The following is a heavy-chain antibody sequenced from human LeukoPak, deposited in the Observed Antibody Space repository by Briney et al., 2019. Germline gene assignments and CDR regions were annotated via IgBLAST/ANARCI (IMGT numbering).Heavy chain of an antibody. CDR3: AATITGGNYYYMDV. D-gene: IGHD3-3*01. Sequence: GGSLRLSCASSGFTFSRSAMHWVRQAPGKGLESVSGITSGGGSTYYANSVKGRFIISRDNSKNTLYLQMGSLGAEDMAVYYCAATITGGNYYYMDVWGKGTTVTVSS. CDR1: GFTFSRSA. V-gene: IGHV3-64*01. CDR2: ITSGGGST. J-gene: IGHJ6*03.